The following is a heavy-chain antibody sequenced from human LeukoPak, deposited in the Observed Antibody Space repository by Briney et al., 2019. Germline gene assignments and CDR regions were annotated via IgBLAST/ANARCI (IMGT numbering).Heavy chain of an antibody. V-gene: IGHV3-7*01. CDR2: IKQDGSEK. CDR3: ATEGTVYYGSGEDY. Sequence: GGSLRLSCAASGFTFSSYWMSWVRQTPGKGLEWVANIKQDGSEKYYVDSVKGRFTISRDNAKNSLYLQMNSLRAEDTAVYYCATEGTVYYGSGEDYWGQGTLVTVSS. J-gene: IGHJ4*02. D-gene: IGHD3-10*01. CDR1: GFTFSSYW.